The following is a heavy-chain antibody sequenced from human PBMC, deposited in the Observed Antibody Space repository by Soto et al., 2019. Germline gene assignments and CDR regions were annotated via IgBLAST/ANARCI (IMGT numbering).Heavy chain of an antibody. CDR1: GFTFSSYA. V-gene: IGHV3-23*01. J-gene: IGHJ4*02. Sequence: EVQLLESGGGLVLSGGSLRLSCAASGFTFSSYAMNWLRQAPGKGLEWVSTISGSGGSTYYAHTSTYYADSVKGRFTISRDNSKNTLYLQMNSLRAEDTAVYYCAKVGGTSHPPIPVHYWGQGTLVTVSS. CDR3: AKVGGTSHPPIPVHY. CDR2: ISGSGGSTYYAHTST. D-gene: IGHD2-2*02.